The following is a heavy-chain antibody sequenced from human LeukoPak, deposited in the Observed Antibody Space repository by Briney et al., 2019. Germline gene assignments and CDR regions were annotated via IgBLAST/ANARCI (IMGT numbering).Heavy chain of an antibody. Sequence: GRSLRLSCAASGFTFSSYAMHWVRQAPGKGLEWVAVISYDGSNKYYADSVKGRFTISRDNSKNTLSLQMNSLRAEDTAVYYCAKGSSSGTVDYWGQGTLVAVSS. CDR3: AKGSSSGTVDY. D-gene: IGHD3-22*01. V-gene: IGHV3-30-3*01. J-gene: IGHJ4*02. CDR2: ISYDGSNK. CDR1: GFTFSSYA.